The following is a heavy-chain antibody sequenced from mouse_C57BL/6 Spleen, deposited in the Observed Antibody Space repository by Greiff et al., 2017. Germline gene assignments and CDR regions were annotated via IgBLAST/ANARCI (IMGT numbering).Heavy chain of an antibody. Sequence: EVKLMESGPGLVKPSQSLSLTCSVTGYSITSGYYWNWIRQFPGNKLEWMGYISYDGSNNYNPSLKNRISITRYTSKNQFFLKLNSVTTEDTATYYCARDWGTGYYFDYWGQGTTLTVSS. CDR2: ISYDGSN. CDR3: ARDWGTGYYFDY. V-gene: IGHV3-6*01. CDR1: GYSITSGYY. J-gene: IGHJ2*01. D-gene: IGHD3-3*01.